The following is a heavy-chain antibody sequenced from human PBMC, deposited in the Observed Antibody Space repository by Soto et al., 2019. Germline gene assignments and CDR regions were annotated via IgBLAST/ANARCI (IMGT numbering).Heavy chain of an antibody. J-gene: IGHJ4*02. V-gene: IGHV4-4*02. D-gene: IGHD4-4*01. CDR2: TPHDGVT. Sequence: PSETLSLTCAVSSGSIDNVYWWSWVRQSPGKGLEWIGETPHDGVTNYNPSLEGRVTISIDKSKNQFSLKLSSVTAADTAVYYCAGTTTAPLDYWGQGTLVTVSS. CDR1: SGSIDNVYW. CDR3: AGTTTAPLDY.